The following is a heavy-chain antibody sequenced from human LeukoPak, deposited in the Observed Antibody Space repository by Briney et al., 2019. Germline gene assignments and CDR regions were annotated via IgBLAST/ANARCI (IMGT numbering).Heavy chain of an antibody. CDR2: INPNTGGR. Sequence: GASVRVSCKASEYTFIGYFMHWVRQAPGQGLEWMGWINPNTGGRNYGQKFQGRVTMTRDTSISTAYMELSGLKSDDTAVYYCSARSASDDYWGQGTLVTVSS. V-gene: IGHV1-2*02. D-gene: IGHD6-19*01. J-gene: IGHJ4*02. CDR3: SARSASDDY. CDR1: EYTFIGYF.